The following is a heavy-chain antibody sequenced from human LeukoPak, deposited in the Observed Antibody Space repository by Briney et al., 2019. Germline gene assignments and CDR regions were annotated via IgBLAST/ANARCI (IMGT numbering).Heavy chain of an antibody. CDR1: GFTFGDYA. J-gene: IGHJ4*01. D-gene: IGHD6-13*01. CDR2: IRSKRYGSTT. CDR3: TRSGYSSNWSYYFDY. Sequence: GGSLRLSCTASGFTFGDYAMSWVRQAAGKGLEWVGVIRSKRYGSTTEYAASVQGRFTISRDDSKTIAYLQMNSLKTEDTAVYYCTRSGYSSNWSYYFDYWGQGTLVTVSS. V-gene: IGHV3-49*04.